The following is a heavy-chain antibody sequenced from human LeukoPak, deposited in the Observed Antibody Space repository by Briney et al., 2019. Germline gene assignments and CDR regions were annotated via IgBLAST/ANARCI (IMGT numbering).Heavy chain of an antibody. CDR3: ARGPKSLAYSGSYPA. CDR2: IIPIFGTA. D-gene: IGHD1-26*01. V-gene: IGHV1-69*05. J-gene: IGHJ5*02. CDR1: GGTFSSYA. Sequence: SSVKVSCKASGGTFSSYAISWVRQAPGQGLEWTGGIIPIFGTANYAQEFQGRVTITTDESTSTAYMELSSLRSEDTAVYYCARGPKSLAYSGSYPAWGQGTLVTVSS.